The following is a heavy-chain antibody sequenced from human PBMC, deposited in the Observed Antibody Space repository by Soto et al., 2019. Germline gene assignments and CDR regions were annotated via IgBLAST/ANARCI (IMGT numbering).Heavy chain of an antibody. CDR3: VRDQKYFRVNGNWFDS. Sequence: QVQLMQSGTEVKKPGASVTVSCKASGYTSADFGISWVRQAPGQGLEWMGWVSGNNGASNPAPKVQGRITMTLATCTGVSYMALRSLRSDDTAIYYCVRDQKYFRVNGNWFDSWGQGTLVSVSS. CDR1: GYTSADFG. V-gene: IGHV1-18*04. D-gene: IGHD2-2*01. CDR2: VSGNNGAS. J-gene: IGHJ5*01.